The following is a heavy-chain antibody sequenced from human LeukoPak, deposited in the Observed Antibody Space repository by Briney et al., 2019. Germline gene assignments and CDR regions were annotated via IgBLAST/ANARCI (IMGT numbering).Heavy chain of an antibody. CDR2: IGWDGGST. CDR1: GFTFDDYA. CDR3: AKDPHYDILTGYYTLDY. D-gene: IGHD3-9*01. J-gene: IGHJ4*02. V-gene: IGHV3-43D*03. Sequence: GGSLRLSCAASGFTFDDYAMRWVRQGPGKGLEWVSLIGWDGGSTYYADSVKGRFTISGDNAKNTLYLQMNSLRAEDTAVYYCAKDPHYDILTGYYTLDYWGQGTLVTVSS.